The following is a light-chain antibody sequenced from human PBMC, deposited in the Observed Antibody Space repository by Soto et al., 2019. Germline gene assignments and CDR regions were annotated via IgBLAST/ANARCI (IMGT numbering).Light chain of an antibody. CDR1: SSDVGSYNR. J-gene: IGLJ2*01. Sequence: QSVLTQPPSVSGSPGQSVTISCTGTSSDVGSYNRVSWYQQPPGTAPKLMIYEVSNRPSGVPDRFSGSKSGNTASLTISGLQAEDAADYYCSLYTSSSSVVFGGGTQLTVL. CDR3: SLYTSSSSVV. CDR2: EVS. V-gene: IGLV2-18*01.